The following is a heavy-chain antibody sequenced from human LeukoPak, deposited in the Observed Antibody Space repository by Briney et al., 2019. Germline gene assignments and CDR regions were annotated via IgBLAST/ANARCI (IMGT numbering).Heavy chain of an antibody. CDR3: AIWRGIAAAGFDY. CDR2: IYYSGST. V-gene: IGHV4-59*01. CDR1: GASISSYY. D-gene: IGHD6-13*01. Sequence: SETLSLTCTVSGASISSYYWSWIRQPPGMGLEWIGYIYYSGSTNYNPSLKSRVTISVDTSKNQFSLKLSSVTAADTAVYYCAIWRGIAAAGFDYWGQGTLVTVSS. J-gene: IGHJ4*02.